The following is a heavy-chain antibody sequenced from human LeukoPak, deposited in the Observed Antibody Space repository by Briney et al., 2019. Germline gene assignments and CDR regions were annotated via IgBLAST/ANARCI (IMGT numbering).Heavy chain of an antibody. CDR1: GYTFTSYD. CDR2: MNPNSGNT. D-gene: IGHD2-15*01. Sequence: ASVKVSCKASGYTFTSYDINWVRQATGQGLEWMGWMNPNSGNTGYAQKFQGRVTMTRNTSISTAYMELSSLRSEDTAVYYCARGGYCRGGSCYSSWFDPWGQGTLVTVSS. CDR3: ARGGYCRGGSCYSSWFDP. V-gene: IGHV1-8*01. J-gene: IGHJ5*02.